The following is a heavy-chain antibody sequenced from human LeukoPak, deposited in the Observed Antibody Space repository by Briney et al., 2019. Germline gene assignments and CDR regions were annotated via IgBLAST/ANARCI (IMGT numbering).Heavy chain of an antibody. CDR2: IPRNGGST. V-gene: IGHV3-23*01. J-gene: IGHJ6*03. Sequence: GGSLRLSCVASGFTFSSYAMSWVRQAPGKGLEWISSIPRNGGSTYYADSVKGRFTISRDNSKNTLYVQMNSLRVDDTAVYYCAKAPRFGDHAAEYFYYYMDVWGKGTTVTVSS. CDR1: GFTFSSYA. D-gene: IGHD3-16*01. CDR3: AKAPRFGDHAAEYFYYYMDV.